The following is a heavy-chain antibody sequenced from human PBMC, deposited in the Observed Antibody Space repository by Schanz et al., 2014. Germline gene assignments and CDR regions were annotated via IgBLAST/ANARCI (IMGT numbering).Heavy chain of an antibody. D-gene: IGHD6-13*01. CDR1: GYTLTNFD. Sequence: QVQLVQSGAEVKKPGASVKVSCKASGYTLTNFDINWVRQAPGQGLEWMGWMNPNSGTTGYAQKFQGRVTMTRNTSTSTAYMELRGLRSDDTAVYYCAGATYSSSWYGGSEYFQHWGQGTLVTVSS. CDR2: MNPNSGTT. CDR3: AGATYSSSWYGGSEYFQH. J-gene: IGHJ1*01. V-gene: IGHV1-8*01.